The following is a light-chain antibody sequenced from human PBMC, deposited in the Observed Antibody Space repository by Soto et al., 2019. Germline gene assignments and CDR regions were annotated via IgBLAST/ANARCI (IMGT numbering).Light chain of an antibody. CDR1: HDISDY. J-gene: IGKJ4*01. CDR2: DAS. V-gene: IGKV1-33*01. CDR3: QQYDNLPLT. Sequence: DIQMTQSPPSLSASVGDKVTITCQASHDISDYLNWYQQKPGKAPTLLIYDASNLEKGVSSRFSGSGSGTDFTFTISSLQAEDFATYYCQQYDNLPLTFGGGTKVDIK.